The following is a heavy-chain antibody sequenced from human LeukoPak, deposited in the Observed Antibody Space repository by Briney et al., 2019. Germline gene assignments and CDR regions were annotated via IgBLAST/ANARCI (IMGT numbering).Heavy chain of an antibody. J-gene: IGHJ6*03. Sequence: SQTLSLTCAISGDSVSSNSAAWNWISQSPSRGLEWLGRTYYRSKWYNDYAVSVKSRITINPDTSKNQFSLQLNSVTPEDTAVYYCARDRSYSSFYYYYYYMDVWGKGTTFTVSS. CDR2: TYYRSKWYN. CDR1: GDSVSSNSAA. V-gene: IGHV6-1*01. D-gene: IGHD1-26*01. CDR3: ARDRSYSSFYYYYYYMDV.